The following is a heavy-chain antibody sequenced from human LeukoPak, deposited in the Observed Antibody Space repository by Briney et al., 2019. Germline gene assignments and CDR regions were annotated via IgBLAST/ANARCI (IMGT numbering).Heavy chain of an antibody. Sequence: SETLSLTCTVSGGSVSSGSYYWSWIRQPPGKGLEWIGYIYYSGSTNYNPSLKSRVTISVDTSKNQFSLKLSYVTAADTAVYYCARGSTYYYGSGSYYYYYGVDVWGKGTTVTVSS. V-gene: IGHV4-61*01. CDR2: IYYSGST. J-gene: IGHJ6*04. CDR3: ARGSTYYYGSGSYYYYYGVDV. D-gene: IGHD3-10*01. CDR1: GGSVSSGSYY.